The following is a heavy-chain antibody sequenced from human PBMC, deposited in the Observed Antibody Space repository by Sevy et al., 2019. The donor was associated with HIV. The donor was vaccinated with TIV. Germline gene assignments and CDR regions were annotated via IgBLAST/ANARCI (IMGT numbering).Heavy chain of an antibody. Sequence: SETLSLTCTVSGDSISSSSYYWGWIRQPPGKGLEWIGSVYYTGFSFYTPSLKSRVTISVDTSKNQFSWKLTSVTAADTAVYYCARRRSGSSSGRWFDPWGQGALVTVSS. D-gene: IGHD6-6*01. V-gene: IGHV4-39*01. J-gene: IGHJ5*02. CDR3: ARRRSGSSSGRWFDP. CDR2: VYYTGFS. CDR1: GDSISSSSYY.